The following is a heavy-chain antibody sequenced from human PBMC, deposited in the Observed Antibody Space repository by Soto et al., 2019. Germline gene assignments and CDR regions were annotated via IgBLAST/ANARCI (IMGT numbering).Heavy chain of an antibody. CDR3: ARDSKALGWYSSSWYPIDY. CDR1: GYTFTSCA. Sequence: VKVSCKASGYTFTSCAIHWLRQAPGQSLEWVGWIHAGNGDIKYSQKFQGRVTITGDTSASTAYMELNSLRAEDTAVYYCARDSKALGWYSSSWYPIDYWGQGTLVTVSS. J-gene: IGHJ4*02. CDR2: IHAGNGDI. V-gene: IGHV1-3*01. D-gene: IGHD6-13*01.